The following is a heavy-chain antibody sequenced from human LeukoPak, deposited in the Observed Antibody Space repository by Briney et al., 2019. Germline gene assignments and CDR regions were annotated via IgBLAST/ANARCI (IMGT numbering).Heavy chain of an antibody. J-gene: IGHJ3*02. CDR3: ARDCDYGDYSCRAFDI. D-gene: IGHD4-17*01. CDR2: ISAYNGNT. CDR1: GYTFTSYG. V-gene: IGHV1-18*01. Sequence: ASGKVSCKASGYTFTSYGISWVRQAPGQGLEWMGWISAYNGNTNYAQKLQGRVTMTTDTSTSTAYMELRSLRSDDTAVYYCARDCDYGDYSCRAFDIWGQGTMVTVSS.